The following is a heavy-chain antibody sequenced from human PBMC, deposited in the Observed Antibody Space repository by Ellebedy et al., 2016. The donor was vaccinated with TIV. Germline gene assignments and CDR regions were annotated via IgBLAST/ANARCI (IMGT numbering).Heavy chain of an antibody. V-gene: IGHV4-59*01. D-gene: IGHD6-13*01. J-gene: IGHJ4*02. CDR2: LYDNGTT. CDR3: ATGGVMTAAGSYYFDY. CDR1: GGSISSYC. Sequence: MPSETLSLTCTVSGGSISSYCWSWIRQPPGTGLEWVAYLYDNGTTKYNASLKSRVTISVDMSKNQLSLRLSSVTAADTAVYYCATGGVMTAAGSYYFDYWGQGTLVSVSS.